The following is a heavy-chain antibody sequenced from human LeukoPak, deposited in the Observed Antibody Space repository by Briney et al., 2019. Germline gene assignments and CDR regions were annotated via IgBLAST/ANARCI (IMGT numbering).Heavy chain of an antibody. D-gene: IGHD6-13*01. J-gene: IGHJ3*02. V-gene: IGHV4-34*01. CDR3: ARGDASAAGHLYAFDI. CDR2: INHSGST. CDR1: GGSFSGYY. Sequence: SETLSLTCAVYGGSFSGYYWSWIRQPPGKGLEWIGEINHSGSTNYNPSLKSRVTISVDTSKNQFSLKLSSVTAADTAVYYCARGDASAAGHLYAFDIWGQGTMVTVSS.